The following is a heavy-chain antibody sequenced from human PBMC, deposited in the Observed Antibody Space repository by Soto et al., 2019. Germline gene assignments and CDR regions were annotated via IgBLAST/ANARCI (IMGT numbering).Heavy chain of an antibody. J-gene: IGHJ4*02. CDR2: IYHSGST. D-gene: IGHD3-22*01. Sequence: RSLTCAVSGGSISSGGYSWSWIRQPPGKGLEWIGYIYHSGSTYYNPSLKSRVTISVDRSKNQFSLKLSSVTAADTAVYYCARAPRGYDSSGYYYPDWGQGTLVTVSS. V-gene: IGHV4-30-2*01. CDR1: GGSISSGGYS. CDR3: ARAPRGYDSSGYYYPD.